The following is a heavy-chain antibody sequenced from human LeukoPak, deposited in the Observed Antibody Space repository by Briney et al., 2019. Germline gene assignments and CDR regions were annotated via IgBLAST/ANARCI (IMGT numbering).Heavy chain of an antibody. D-gene: IGHD6-25*01. V-gene: IGHV4-59*01. CDR1: GGSMSTYS. Sequence: TLETLSLTCSVSGGSMSTYSWNWIRQPPGRGQEWIGYVSYTGTTNYISSLKSRVTISLDTSKNQFSLKLSSVTAADTAVYYCAREADSSGFFYFDLWGQGTLVTVSS. CDR2: VSYTGTT. J-gene: IGHJ4*02. CDR3: AREADSSGFFYFDL.